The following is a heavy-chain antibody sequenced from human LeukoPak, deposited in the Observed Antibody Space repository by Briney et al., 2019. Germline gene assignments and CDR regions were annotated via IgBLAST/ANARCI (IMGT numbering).Heavy chain of an antibody. J-gene: IGHJ6*03. V-gene: IGHV1-18*01. Sequence: ASVKVSCKASGYTFTSYGISWVRQASGQGLEWMGWISAYNGNTNYAQKLQGRVTMTTDTSTSTAYMELRSLRSDDTAVYYCARDLKHLELPAPSYYYYMDVWGKGTTVTVSS. CDR3: ARDLKHLELPAPSYYYYMDV. CDR2: ISAYNGNT. CDR1: GYTFTSYG. D-gene: IGHD1-7*01.